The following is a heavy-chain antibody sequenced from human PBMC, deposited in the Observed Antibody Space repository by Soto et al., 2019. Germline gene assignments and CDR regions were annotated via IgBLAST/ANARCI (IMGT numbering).Heavy chain of an antibody. CDR2: MNPNSGNT. V-gene: IGHV1-8*01. CDR1: GYTFTSYD. D-gene: IGHD5-12*01. CDR3: ARDYSGYDSYYYYYMDV. J-gene: IGHJ6*03. Sequence: QVQLVQSGAEVKKPGASVKVSCKASGYTFTSYDINWVRQATGQGLEWMGWMNPNSGNTGYAQKFQGRVTMTRNTPISTAYMELSSLRSEDTAVYYCARDYSGYDSYYYYYMDVWGKGTTVTVSS.